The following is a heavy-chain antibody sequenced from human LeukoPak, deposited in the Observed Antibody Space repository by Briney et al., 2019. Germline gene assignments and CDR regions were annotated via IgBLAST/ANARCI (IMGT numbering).Heavy chain of an antibody. D-gene: IGHD3-22*01. CDR3: ARDRGYYYDSSGYYVRGDY. CDR1: GFTFSSYS. CDR2: ISSSSSYI. J-gene: IGHJ4*02. V-gene: IGHV3-21*01. Sequence: GGSLRLSCAASGFTFSSYSMNWVRQAPGKGLEWVSSISSSSSYIYYADSVKGRFTISRDNAKNSLYLQMNSLRAEDTAVYYCARDRGYYYDSSGYYVRGDYWGQGTLVTVSS.